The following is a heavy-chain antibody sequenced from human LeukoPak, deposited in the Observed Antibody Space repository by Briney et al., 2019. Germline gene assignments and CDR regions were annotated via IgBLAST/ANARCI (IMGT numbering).Heavy chain of an antibody. D-gene: IGHD2-15*01. CDR2: INPSSGDT. Sequence: ASVKVSCKASGYTFTGYYIHWVRQAPGQGLEWMGWINPSSGDTRSLQQFQGRVTMTRDTSINTAYMELSGLRSDDTAVYYCARDSHCGDDNCYEYFPHWGQGTLVTVSS. V-gene: IGHV1-2*02. CDR1: GYTFTGYY. J-gene: IGHJ1*01. CDR3: ARDSHCGDDNCYEYFPH.